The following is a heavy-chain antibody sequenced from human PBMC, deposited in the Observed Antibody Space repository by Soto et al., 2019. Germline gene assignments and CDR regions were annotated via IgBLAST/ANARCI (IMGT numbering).Heavy chain of an antibody. CDR3: ARESEDLTSDFDY. J-gene: IGHJ4*02. V-gene: IGHV3-21*01. Sequence: EVQLVESGGGLVKPGGPLRLSCAASGFTFTRYSMNWVRQAPGKGLEWVSSISSTTNYIYYADYMKGRFTVSRDNAKNSVYLEMNSLSAEDTGVYYCARESEDLTSDFDYWGQGTLVTVSS. CDR1: GFTFTRYS. CDR2: ISSTTNYI.